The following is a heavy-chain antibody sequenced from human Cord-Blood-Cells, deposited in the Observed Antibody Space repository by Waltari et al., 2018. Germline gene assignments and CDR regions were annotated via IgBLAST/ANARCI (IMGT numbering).Heavy chain of an antibody. Sequence: QVQLQESGPGLVKPSETLSLTCAVSGYSISSGYYWGWFRQPPGKGPEWFGSIYHSGSTYYNPSLKSRVTISGDTSKNQFSLKLSSVTAADTAVYYCARGEDQLLYYWGQGTLVTVSS. V-gene: IGHV4-38-2*01. CDR3: ARGEDQLLYY. CDR1: GYSISSGYY. CDR2: IYHSGST. D-gene: IGHD2-2*01. J-gene: IGHJ4*02.